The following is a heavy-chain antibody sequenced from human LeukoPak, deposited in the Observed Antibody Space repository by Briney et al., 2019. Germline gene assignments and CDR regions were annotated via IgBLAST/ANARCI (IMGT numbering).Heavy chain of an antibody. Sequence: SETLSLTCTVSGGSISSGSYYWSWIRQPAGKGLEWIGRIYASGSTNYNPSLKSRVTISVDTYTSQFSLKLSSVTAADTAVYYCAKSTEVLRYFDWLLSPFDYWGQGTLVTVSS. CDR1: GGSISSGSYY. CDR2: IYASGST. J-gene: IGHJ4*02. D-gene: IGHD3-9*01. V-gene: IGHV4-61*02. CDR3: AKSTEVLRYFDWLLSPFDY.